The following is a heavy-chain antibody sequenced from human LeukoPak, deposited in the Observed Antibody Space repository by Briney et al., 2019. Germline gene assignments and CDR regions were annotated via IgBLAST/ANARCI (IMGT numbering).Heavy chain of an antibody. CDR2: IYHSGST. CDR1: GGSISSSNW. J-gene: IGHJ4*02. D-gene: IGHD1-1*01. CDR3: AQDLAYIRFDN. V-gene: IGHV4-4*02. Sequence: PSETLSLTCAVSGGSISSSNWWSWVRQPPGKGLEWIGEIYHSGSTNYNPSLKSRVTISVDKSKNQFSLKLSSVTAEDAAVYYCAQDLAYIRFDNWGQGTLVTVSS.